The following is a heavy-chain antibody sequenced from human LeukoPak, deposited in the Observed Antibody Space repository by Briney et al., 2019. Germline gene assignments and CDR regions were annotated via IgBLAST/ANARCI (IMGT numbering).Heavy chain of an antibody. V-gene: IGHV4-61*08. CDR1: GGSISSGGYY. CDR2: IYYSGST. CDR3: ARPSPDSGSYHYAFDI. Sequence: PSGTLSLTCTVSGGSISSGGYYWSWIRQHPGKGLEWIGYIYYSGSTNYNPSLKSRVTISVDTSKNQFSLKLSSVTAADTAVYYCARPSPDSGSYHYAFDIWGQGTMVTVSS. D-gene: IGHD1-26*01. J-gene: IGHJ3*02.